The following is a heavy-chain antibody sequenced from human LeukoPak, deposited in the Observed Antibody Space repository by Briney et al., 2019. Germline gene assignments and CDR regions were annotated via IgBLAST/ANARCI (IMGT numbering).Heavy chain of an antibody. V-gene: IGHV3-23*01. CDR3: AKDSVVVPAAPGYFDY. Sequence: GGSLRLSCAASGFTFSSYARSWVGQAPGRGLAGVSAISGSGGSTYYADSVKGRFTISRDNSKNTLYLQMNSLRAEDTAVYYCAKDSVVVPAAPGYFDYWGQGTLVTVSS. D-gene: IGHD2-2*01. CDR1: GFTFSSYA. J-gene: IGHJ4*02. CDR2: ISGSGGST.